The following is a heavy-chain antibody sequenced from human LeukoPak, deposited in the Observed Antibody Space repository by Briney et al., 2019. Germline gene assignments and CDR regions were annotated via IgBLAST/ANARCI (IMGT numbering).Heavy chain of an antibody. Sequence: PSETLSLTCAVYGGSFSGYYWSWIRQPPGKGLEWIGEINHSGSTNYNPSLKSRVTISVDTSKNQFSLKLSSVTAADTAVYYCARGGIAAAGTPLSIWGQGTMVTVSS. CDR1: GGSFSGYY. J-gene: IGHJ3*02. V-gene: IGHV4-34*01. CDR3: ARGGIAAAGTPLSI. CDR2: INHSGST. D-gene: IGHD6-13*01.